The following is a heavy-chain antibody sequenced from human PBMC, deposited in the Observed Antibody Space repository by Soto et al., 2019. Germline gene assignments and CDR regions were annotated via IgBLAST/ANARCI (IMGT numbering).Heavy chain of an antibody. CDR3: ARTPILTGYTLDY. J-gene: IGHJ4*02. D-gene: IGHD3-9*01. V-gene: IGHV3-33*01. CDR1: GFTFSSYG. CDR2: IWYDGSNK. Sequence: PGGSLRLSCAASGFTFSSYGMHWVRQAPGKGLEWVAVIWYDGSNKYYADSVKGRFTISRDNSKNTLYLQMSSLRAEDTAVYYCARTPILTGYTLDYWGQGTLVTVSS.